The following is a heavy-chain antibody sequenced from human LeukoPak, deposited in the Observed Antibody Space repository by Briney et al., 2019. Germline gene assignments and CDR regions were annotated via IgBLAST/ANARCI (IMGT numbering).Heavy chain of an antibody. J-gene: IGHJ4*02. CDR3: ARDDHFEVGALDY. Sequence: PSETLSLTCTVSGGSISSYYWSWIRQPPGKGLEWIGYIYYSGSTNYNPSLKSRVTISVDTSKNQFSLKLSSVTAADTAVYYCARDDHFEVGALDYWGQGTLVTVSS. D-gene: IGHD1-26*01. V-gene: IGHV4-59*01. CDR1: GGSISSYY. CDR2: IYYSGST.